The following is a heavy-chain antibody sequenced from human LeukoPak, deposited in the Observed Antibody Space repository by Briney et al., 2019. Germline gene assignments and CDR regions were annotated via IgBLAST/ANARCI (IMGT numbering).Heavy chain of an antibody. CDR3: AKGARRGGSGSSYFDY. V-gene: IGHV3-23*01. Sequence: GGSLRLSCAASGFTFSSYAMSWVRQAPGKGLEWVSGISGSGDNTYYADSVKGRFTISRDNSKNTLYLQMNSLRAEDTAVYYCAKGARRGGSGSSYFDYWGQGTLVTVSS. CDR1: GFTFSSYA. D-gene: IGHD1-26*01. J-gene: IGHJ4*02. CDR2: ISGSGDNT.